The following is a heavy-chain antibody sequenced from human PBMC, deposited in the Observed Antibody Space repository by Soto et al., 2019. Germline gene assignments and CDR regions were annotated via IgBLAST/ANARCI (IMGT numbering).Heavy chain of an antibody. CDR1: GFTFSSYA. CDR2: ISYDGSNK. D-gene: IGHD6-6*01. V-gene: IGHV3-30-3*01. J-gene: IGHJ4*02. CDR3: ARADGQLARLVPFDY. Sequence: GGSLRLSCAASGFTFSSYAMHWVRQAPGKGLEWVAVISYDGSNKYYADSVKGRFTISRDNSKNTLYLQMNSLRAEDTAVYYCARADGQLARLVPFDYWGQGALATVSS.